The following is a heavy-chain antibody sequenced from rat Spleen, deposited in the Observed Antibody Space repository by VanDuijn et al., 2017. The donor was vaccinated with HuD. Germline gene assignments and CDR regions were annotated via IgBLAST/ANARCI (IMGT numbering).Heavy chain of an antibody. D-gene: IGHD1-10*01. Sequence: EVQLVESGGGLVQPGRSLKLSCAASGFIFSNYYMAWVRQAPTKGLEWVAFISAGGGSTHYRDSVKGRFTISRDNAKSTLYLQMNSLRSEDTATYYCTSNNLDYWGQGVMVTVSS. CDR1: GFIFSNYY. V-gene: IGHV5-27*01. J-gene: IGHJ2*01. CDR3: TSNNLDY. CDR2: ISAGGGST.